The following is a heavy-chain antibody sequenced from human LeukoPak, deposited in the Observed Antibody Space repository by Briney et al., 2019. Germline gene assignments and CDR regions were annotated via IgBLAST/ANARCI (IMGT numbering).Heavy chain of an antibody. D-gene: IGHD3-9*01. V-gene: IGHV1-69*13. CDR3: ARGGDVLRYFDWLLYLDY. Sequence: ASVKVSCKASGGTFSSYAISWVRQAPGQGLEWMGGIIPIFGTANYAQKFQGRVTITADESTSTAYMELSSLRSEDTAVYYCARGGDVLRYFDWLLYLDYWGQGTLVTVPS. CDR2: IIPIFGTA. CDR1: GGTFSSYA. J-gene: IGHJ4*02.